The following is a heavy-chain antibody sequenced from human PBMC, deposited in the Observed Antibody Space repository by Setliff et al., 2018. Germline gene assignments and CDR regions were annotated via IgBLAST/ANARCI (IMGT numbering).Heavy chain of an antibody. D-gene: IGHD3-22*01. Sequence: SVKVSCKASGGTFSSYGISWARQAPGQGLEWMGGTIPIFGTTDYAQKFQGRVTIITDESTSTAFMQLSSLRSEDTAVYYCVREGVDSRSSTDYRYYMDVWGKGTTVTVSS. CDR2: TIPIFGTT. CDR3: VREGVDSRSSTDYRYYMDV. CDR1: GGTFSSYG. J-gene: IGHJ6*03. V-gene: IGHV1-69*05.